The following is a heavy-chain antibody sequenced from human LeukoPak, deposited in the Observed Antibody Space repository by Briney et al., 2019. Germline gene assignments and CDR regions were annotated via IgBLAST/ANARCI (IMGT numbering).Heavy chain of an antibody. D-gene: IGHD3-10*01. V-gene: IGHV3-48*01. Sequence: HAGGSLRLSCAASGFTFSSYSMNWVRQAPGEGLEWVSYISSLSGTIYYADSVKGRFTISGDSAKNSLYLQMNSLRAEDTAVYYCARAKPKNMVRGLIMRRESRYYFDYWGQGTLVTVSS. J-gene: IGHJ4*02. CDR3: ARAKPKNMVRGLIMRRESRYYFDY. CDR2: ISSLSGTI. CDR1: GFTFSSYS.